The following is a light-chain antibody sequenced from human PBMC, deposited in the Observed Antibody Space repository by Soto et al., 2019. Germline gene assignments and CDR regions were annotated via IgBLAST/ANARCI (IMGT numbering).Light chain of an antibody. CDR3: QQYDDSIT. V-gene: IGKV3-20*01. CDR1: QSVSNNY. CDR2: GAS. Sequence: EIVLTQSPDTLSLSPGESATLSCRASQSVSNNYLAWYQQKPRRAPRLLIYGASNRATRIPDRYSGSGSGTDFTLTINRLEPEDFAVFYCQQYDDSITFGQGTRLEIE. J-gene: IGKJ5*01.